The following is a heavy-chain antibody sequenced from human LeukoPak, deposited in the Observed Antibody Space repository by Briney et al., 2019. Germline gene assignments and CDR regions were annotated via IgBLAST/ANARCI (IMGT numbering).Heavy chain of an antibody. CDR1: GFTFSIYE. V-gene: IGHV3-48*03. Sequence: GGSLRLSCVVSGFTFSIYEMNWVRQAPGKGLEWVSYISSSARTIYYADSVKGRFTISRDNAKNSLYLQMNSPRTEDTAVYYCASSTAIGYWGQGTLVTVSS. CDR2: ISSSARTI. CDR3: ASSTAIGY. J-gene: IGHJ4*02.